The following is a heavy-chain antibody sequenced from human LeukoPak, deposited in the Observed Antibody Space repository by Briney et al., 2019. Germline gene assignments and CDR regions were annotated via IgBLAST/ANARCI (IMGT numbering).Heavy chain of an antibody. Sequence: ASVKVSCKASGYTFTSYYMHWVRQAPGRGLEWMGIINPSGGSTSYAQKFQGRVTMTRDTSTSTVYMELSSLRSEDTAVYYCARDHRITMVRGVSYFDYWGQGTLVTVSS. CDR2: INPSGGST. J-gene: IGHJ4*02. CDR3: ARDHRITMVRGVSYFDY. V-gene: IGHV1-46*03. D-gene: IGHD3-10*01. CDR1: GYTFTSYY.